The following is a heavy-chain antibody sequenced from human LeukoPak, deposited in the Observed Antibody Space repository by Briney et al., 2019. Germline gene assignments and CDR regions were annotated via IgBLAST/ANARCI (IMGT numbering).Heavy chain of an antibody. J-gene: IGHJ4*02. CDR3: AKDSGELLEAFDY. V-gene: IGHV3-48*01. D-gene: IGHD1-26*01. CDR2: ISSSSTTI. Sequence: GGSLRLSCTASGFTFSSYSMMWVRQAPGKGLEWVSYISSSSTTIHYADSVRGRFTISRDNAKNSVYLQMNSLRAEDTAVYYCAKDSGELLEAFDYWGQGTLVTVSS. CDR1: GFTFSSYS.